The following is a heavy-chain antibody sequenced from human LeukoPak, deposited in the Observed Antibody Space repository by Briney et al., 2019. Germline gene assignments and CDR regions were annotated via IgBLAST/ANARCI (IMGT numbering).Heavy chain of an antibody. D-gene: IGHD3-16*02. Sequence: SETLSLTCTVSGGSVSSGSYYWNWIRQPPGKGLEWIGYIYYSGSTNYNPSLKSRVTISLDTSKNQFSLKLTSVTAADTAVYYCARLYGDYYYYGMDVWGQGTTVTVSS. CDR2: IYYSGST. V-gene: IGHV4-61*01. J-gene: IGHJ6*02. CDR1: GGSVSSGSYY. CDR3: ARLYGDYYYYGMDV.